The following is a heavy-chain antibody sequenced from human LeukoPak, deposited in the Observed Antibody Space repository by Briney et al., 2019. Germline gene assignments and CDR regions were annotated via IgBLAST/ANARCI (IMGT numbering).Heavy chain of an antibody. D-gene: IGHD1-1*01. V-gene: IGHV3-30*02. CDR3: AKRLTTGTTNWFDP. CDR2: IRYDGSNK. J-gene: IGHJ5*02. Sequence: GGSLRLSCAASGFTFSSYGMHWVRQAPGKGLEWVAFIRYDGSNKYYADSVKGRFTISRDNSKNTLYLQMNSLRAEDTAVYYCAKRLTTGTTNWFDPWGQGTLVTVSS. CDR1: GFTFSSYG.